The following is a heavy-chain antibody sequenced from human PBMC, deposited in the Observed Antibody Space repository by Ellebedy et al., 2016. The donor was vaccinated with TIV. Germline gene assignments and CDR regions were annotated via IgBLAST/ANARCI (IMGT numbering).Heavy chain of an antibody. CDR3: ARRGAYGDYAVQVNGWFDP. V-gene: IGHV3-7*01. D-gene: IGHD4-17*01. CDR1: GFSFRSYW. CDR2: IYQDGSEK. Sequence: GESLKISCAASGFSFRSYWMSWVRQAPGKGLEWVANIYQDGSEKYYVDSVEGRFTISRDNANNILYLQMKSLRAEDTAVYYCARRGAYGDYAVQVNGWFDPWGQGTLVTVSS. J-gene: IGHJ5*02.